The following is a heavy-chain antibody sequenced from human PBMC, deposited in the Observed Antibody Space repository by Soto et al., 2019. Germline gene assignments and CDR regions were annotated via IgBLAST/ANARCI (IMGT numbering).Heavy chain of an antibody. CDR3: ARSPAYSYGPFDY. Sequence: SVKVSCKASGYTFTSYGVSWVRQAPGQGLEWMGRIIPINGKANYAQKFQGRVTITADKSTSTAYMELSSLRSEDTAVYYCARSPAYSYGPFDYWGQGTLVTVSS. J-gene: IGHJ4*02. D-gene: IGHD5-18*01. V-gene: IGHV1-69*04. CDR2: IIPINGKA. CDR1: GYTFTSYG.